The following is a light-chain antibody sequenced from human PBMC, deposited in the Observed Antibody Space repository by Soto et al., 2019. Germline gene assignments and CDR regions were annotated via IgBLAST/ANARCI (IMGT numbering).Light chain of an antibody. V-gene: IGKV3-20*01. CDR1: QSVSRNH. CDR3: HQYGRSPFT. CDR2: GAS. Sequence: EIVLTQSPVTLSLSPGERATLSCRASQSVSRNHLAWYQQKADQAPRLLIYGASSRASGIPDRFSGSGSGTDFTLTISSLEPEDFAVYYCHQYGRSPFTFGPGTKVDIK. J-gene: IGKJ3*01.